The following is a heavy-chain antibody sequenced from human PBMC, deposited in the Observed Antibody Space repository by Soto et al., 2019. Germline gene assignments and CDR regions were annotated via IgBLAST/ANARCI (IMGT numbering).Heavy chain of an antibody. CDR3: ARWKPWELDHEDYYYGMDV. CDR2: IIPIFGTA. Sequence: ASVKVSCKASGGTFSSYAISWVRQAPGQGLEWMGGIIPIFGTANYAQKFQGRVTITADESTSTAYMELSSLRSEDTAVYYCARWKPWELDHEDYYYGMDVWGQGTTVTVSS. CDR1: GGTFSSYA. J-gene: IGHJ6*02. V-gene: IGHV1-69*13. D-gene: IGHD1-26*01.